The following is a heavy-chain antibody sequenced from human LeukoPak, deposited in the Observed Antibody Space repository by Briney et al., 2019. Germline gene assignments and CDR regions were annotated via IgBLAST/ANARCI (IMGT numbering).Heavy chain of an antibody. CDR1: GGSFSGYY. CDR3: ASCRDGYNYAFDY. V-gene: IGHV4-34*01. D-gene: IGHD5-12*01. Sequence: SETLSLTCAVYGGSFSGYYWSWIRQPPGKGLEWIGEINHSGSTYYNPSLKSRVTISVDTSKDQFSLKLSSVTAADTAVYYCASCRDGYNYAFDYWGQGTLVTVSS. CDR2: INHSGST. J-gene: IGHJ4*02.